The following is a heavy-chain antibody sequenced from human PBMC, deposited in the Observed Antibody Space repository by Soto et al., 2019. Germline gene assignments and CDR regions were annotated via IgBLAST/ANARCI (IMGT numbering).Heavy chain of an antibody. J-gene: IGHJ5*02. Sequence: EVQLLESGGGLVQPGGSLRLSCAASGFTFSSYAMSCVRQAPGKGLEWVSVISGSGGSTYYADSVKGRLTSSRDNSTNSLSMQMHSLRAEDTAVYYCAKDVGSGWYWEDWFDPWGQGTLVTVSS. CDR3: AKDVGSGWYWEDWFDP. V-gene: IGHV3-23*01. D-gene: IGHD6-19*01. CDR2: ISGSGGST. CDR1: GFTFSSYA.